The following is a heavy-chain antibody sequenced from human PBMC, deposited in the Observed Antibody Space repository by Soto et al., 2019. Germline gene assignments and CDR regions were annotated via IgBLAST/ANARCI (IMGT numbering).Heavy chain of an antibody. J-gene: IGHJ4*02. V-gene: IGHV3-7*01. Sequence: EGSLRLSCAASGFTFSSYWMSWVRQAPGKGLEWVANIKQDGSERYYVDSVKGRFTISRDNAKNSLYLQMNSLRAEDTAVYYCARELLWFGELLSPFDYWGQGTLVTVSS. CDR3: ARELLWFGELLSPFDY. CDR1: GFTFSSYW. CDR2: IKQDGSER. D-gene: IGHD3-10*01.